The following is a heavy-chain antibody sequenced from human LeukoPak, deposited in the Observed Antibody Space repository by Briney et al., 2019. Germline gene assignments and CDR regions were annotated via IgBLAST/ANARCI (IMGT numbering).Heavy chain of an antibody. V-gene: IGHV3-23*01. CDR2: ISGSGGST. J-gene: IGHJ6*03. CDR1: GFTFSSYA. Sequence: PGGSLRLSCAASGFTFSSYAMSWVRQAPGKGLEWVSAISGSGGSTYYADSVKGRFTTSRDNSKNTLYLQMNSLRAEDTAVYYCAKVWGYCSGGSCYLLSNYYYMDVWGKGTTVTVSS. CDR3: AKVWGYCSGGSCYLLSNYYYMDV. D-gene: IGHD2-15*01.